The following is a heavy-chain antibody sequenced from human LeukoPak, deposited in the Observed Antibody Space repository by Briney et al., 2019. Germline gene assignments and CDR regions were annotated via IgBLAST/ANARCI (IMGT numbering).Heavy chain of an antibody. CDR2: ISSSGVHT. CDR3: ARDRYDSSGSNWFDP. J-gene: IGHJ5*02. CDR1: GFTFSDYY. V-gene: IGHV3-11*06. D-gene: IGHD3-22*01. Sequence: GGTLRLSCAASGFTFSDYYMSWIRHAPGKVLEWVSYISSSGVHTDYADSVKGRFTISRDNAKNSLYLQMNSLRAEDTAVYYCARDRYDSSGSNWFDPWGQGTLVTVSS.